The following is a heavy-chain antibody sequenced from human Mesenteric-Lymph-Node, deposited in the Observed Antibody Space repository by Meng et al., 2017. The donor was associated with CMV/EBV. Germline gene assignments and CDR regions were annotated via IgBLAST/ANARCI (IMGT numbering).Heavy chain of an antibody. V-gene: IGHV1-2*02. CDR2: INPNTGGT. Sequence: ASVKVSCKTSGYTFIGYHMHWVRQAPGQRLEWMGWINPNTGGTNYAQKFQGRVTMTRDTSISTAYMELSRLRSDDTAVYYCARGWGSYYYYGMDVWGQGTTVTVSS. CDR3: ARGWGSYYYYGMDV. D-gene: IGHD3-16*01. J-gene: IGHJ6*02. CDR1: GYTFIGYH.